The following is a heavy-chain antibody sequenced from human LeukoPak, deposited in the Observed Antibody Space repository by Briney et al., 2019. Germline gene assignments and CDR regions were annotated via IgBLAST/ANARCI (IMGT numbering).Heavy chain of an antibody. Sequence: GASVKVSCKASGYTFSLYGINWVRQAPGQGLEWMGWISAYNGNTNYAQNFQGRVTMTTDASTNTAYMELRSLRYDDTAVYFCARPIAVAGFDYWGQGTLVTASS. CDR1: GYTFSLYG. V-gene: IGHV1-18*01. CDR3: ARPIAVAGFDY. CDR2: ISAYNGNT. J-gene: IGHJ4*02. D-gene: IGHD6-19*01.